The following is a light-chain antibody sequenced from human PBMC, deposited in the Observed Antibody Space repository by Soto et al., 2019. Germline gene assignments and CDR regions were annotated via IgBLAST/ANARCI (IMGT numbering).Light chain of an antibody. J-gene: IGKJ1*01. CDR2: KAS. CDR1: QSINNR. CDR3: QQYDTEWT. Sequence: DIQMTQSPSTLSASVGDRVTITCPASQSINNRLAWYQQKPGKAPKLLIYKASNLDIGVPPRFSGSGSGTEFTLTISSLQPDDFATYYCQQYDTEWTFGQGTEVVIK. V-gene: IGKV1-5*03.